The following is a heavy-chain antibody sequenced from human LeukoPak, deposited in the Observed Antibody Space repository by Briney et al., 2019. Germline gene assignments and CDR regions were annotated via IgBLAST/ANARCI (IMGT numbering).Heavy chain of an antibody. CDR1: GGSISSSSYY. Sequence: SETLSLTCTVSGGSISSSSYYWGWIRQPPGKGLEWIGSIYYSGSTYYNPSLKSRVTMSVDTSKNQFSLKLSSVTAADTAVYYCASVNFDWSNYYYYMDVWGKGTTVTISS. CDR2: IYYSGST. V-gene: IGHV4-39*07. D-gene: IGHD3-9*01. CDR3: ASVNFDWSNYYYYMDV. J-gene: IGHJ6*03.